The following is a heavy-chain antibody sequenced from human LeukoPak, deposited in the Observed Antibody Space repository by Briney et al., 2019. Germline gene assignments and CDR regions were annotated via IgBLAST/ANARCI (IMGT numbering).Heavy chain of an antibody. J-gene: IGHJ3*02. Sequence: ASVKVSCKASGYSFSSYGISWVRQAPGQGLEWMGWISAYNGNTNYAPKLQGRVTMTTDTPTSTAFMELRSLRSDDTAVYYCTTPFGGAFDIWGQGTMVTVSS. CDR3: TTPFGGAFDI. CDR1: GYSFSSYG. CDR2: ISAYNGNT. V-gene: IGHV1-18*01. D-gene: IGHD3-16*01.